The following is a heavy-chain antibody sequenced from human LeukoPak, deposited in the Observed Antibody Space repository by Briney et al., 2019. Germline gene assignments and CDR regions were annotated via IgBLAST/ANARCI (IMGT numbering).Heavy chain of an antibody. V-gene: IGHV3-23*01. J-gene: IGHJ4*02. CDR3: ARGILYPAFYFDY. D-gene: IGHD3-3*02. CDR1: GFTFSSYA. Sequence: GGSLRLSCAASGFTFSSYAMSWVRQAPGKGLEWVSGISGSGGSTFYADSVKGRFTISRDNSKSTLFLQMNSLRAEDTAVYYCARGILYPAFYFDYWGQGTLITVSS. CDR2: ISGSGGST.